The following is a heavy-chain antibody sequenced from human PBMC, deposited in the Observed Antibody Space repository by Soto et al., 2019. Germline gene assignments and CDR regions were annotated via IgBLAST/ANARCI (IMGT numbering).Heavy chain of an antibody. J-gene: IGHJ4*02. CDR2: ISGSGGST. D-gene: IGHD3-3*01. CDR3: AKHVLQFLAWLS. V-gene: IGHV3-23*01. CDR1: GFTFSNYA. Sequence: GGSLRLSCAASGFTFSNYAMSWVRQAPGKGLEWVSAISGSGGSTCYADSVKGRFTISRDNSKNTLYLQSNSLRAEDTAVYYCAKHVLQFLAWLSWGQRAMVCVSA.